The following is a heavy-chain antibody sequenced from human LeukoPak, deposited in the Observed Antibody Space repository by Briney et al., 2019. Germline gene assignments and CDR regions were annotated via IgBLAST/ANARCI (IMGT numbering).Heavy chain of an antibody. CDR3: AKASPSTYFDY. J-gene: IGHJ4*02. CDR1: GFTVSSNY. V-gene: IGHV3-21*01. Sequence: GGSLRLSCAASGFTVSSNYMSWVRQAPGKGLEWVSSISSTTSYIYYADSVKGRFTISRDNAKNSLYLQMNYLRAEDTAVYYCAKASPSTYFDYWGQGALVTVSS. CDR2: ISSTTSYI.